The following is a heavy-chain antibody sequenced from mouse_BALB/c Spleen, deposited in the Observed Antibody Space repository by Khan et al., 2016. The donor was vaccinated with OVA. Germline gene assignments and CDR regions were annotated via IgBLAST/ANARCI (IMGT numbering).Heavy chain of an antibody. D-gene: IGHD2-1*01. V-gene: IGHV1-7*01. CDR2: IDPSTGYT. J-gene: IGHJ3*01. Sequence: QVQLKQSGAELAKPGASVKMSCKASGYTFTTYWMHWVKQRPGQGLEWIGYIDPSTGYTEYNQKFKDKATLTTDKSSSTAYMQLSSLTSEDSAVYYGARRGLYGIFAYWGQRTLVTVSA. CDR1: GYTFTTYW. CDR3: ARRGLYGIFAY.